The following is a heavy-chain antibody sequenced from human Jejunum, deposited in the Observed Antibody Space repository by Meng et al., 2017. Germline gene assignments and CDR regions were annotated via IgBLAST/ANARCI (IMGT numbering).Heavy chain of an antibody. CDR2: ISDSGTAI. Sequence: QVQLVESGGGLVKPGGSLRLSCAASGFSFSDYYMTWIRQAPGKGLEWVSYISDSGTAISYRDSVKGRFTVSRDNAKNSLYLQMNSLRVEDTAVYYCARGGGYYLDYWGQGTLVTVSS. CDR3: ARGGGYYLDY. J-gene: IGHJ4*02. V-gene: IGHV3-11*01. D-gene: IGHD4-23*01. CDR1: GFSFSDYY.